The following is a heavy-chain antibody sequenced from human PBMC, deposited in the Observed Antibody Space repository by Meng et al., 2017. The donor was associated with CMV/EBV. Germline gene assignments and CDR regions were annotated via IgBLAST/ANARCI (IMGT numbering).Heavy chain of an antibody. J-gene: IGHJ5*02. CDR3: ARCTNYFDP. CDR2: IYHSGST. V-gene: IGHV4-61*01. Sequence: QVQLQESGPGLVKPSETLSLTCSVSGGSVSSGSYYWTWIRQPPGKGLEWIGYIYHSGSTNYNPSLKSRFTIAVDASRDQFSLRLSSVTAADTAVYYCARCTNYFDPWGQGTLVTVSS. CDR1: GGSVSSGSYY. D-gene: IGHD4/OR15-4a*01.